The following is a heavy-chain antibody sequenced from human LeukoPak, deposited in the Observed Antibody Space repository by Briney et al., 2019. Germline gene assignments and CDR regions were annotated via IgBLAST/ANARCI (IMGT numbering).Heavy chain of an antibody. CDR3: TRSYVDTAMVFDY. D-gene: IGHD5-18*01. Sequence: GRSLRLSCTASGFTFGDYAMSCVRQAPGKGLEWVGFIRSKAYGGTTEYAASVKGRFTISRDDSKSIAYLQMNSLKTEDTAVYYCTRSYVDTAMVFDYWGQGTLVTVSS. CDR2: IRSKAYGGTT. J-gene: IGHJ4*02. V-gene: IGHV3-49*04. CDR1: GFTFGDYA.